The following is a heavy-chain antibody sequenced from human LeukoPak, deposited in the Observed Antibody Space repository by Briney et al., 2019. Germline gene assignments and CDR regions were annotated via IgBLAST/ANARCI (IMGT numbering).Heavy chain of an antibody. CDR1: GYTFTSYD. D-gene: IGHD3-10*01. J-gene: IGHJ6*02. V-gene: IGHV1-8*01. CDR2: MNPNNGNT. CDR3: ARGRGVRGPFYYYYYGMDV. Sequence: ASVKVSCKASGYTFTSYDINWVRQATGQGLEWMGWMNPNNGNTGYAQKFQGRVTMTRNTSISTAYMELSSLRSEDTAVYYCARGRGVRGPFYYYYYGMDVWGQGTTVTVSS.